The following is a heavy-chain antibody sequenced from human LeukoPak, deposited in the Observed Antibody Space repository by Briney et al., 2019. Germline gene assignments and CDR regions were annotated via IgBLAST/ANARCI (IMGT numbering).Heavy chain of an antibody. Sequence: ASVKVSCKASGYTFTSYAMHWVRQAPGQRLEWMGWINAGNGNTKYSQKFQGRVTITRDTSASTAYMELSSLRSEDTAVYYCARDRGFGELLLYYFDYWGQGTLVTVSS. CDR3: ARDRGFGELLLYYFDY. J-gene: IGHJ4*02. CDR1: GYTFTSYA. V-gene: IGHV1-3*01. D-gene: IGHD3-10*01. CDR2: INAGNGNT.